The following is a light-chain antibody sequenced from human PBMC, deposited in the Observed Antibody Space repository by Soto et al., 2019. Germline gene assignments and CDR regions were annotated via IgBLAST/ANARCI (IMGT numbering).Light chain of an antibody. J-gene: IGKJ1*01. CDR3: QQYNSYSFTWT. CDR1: QSISSW. Sequence: DIQMTQSPSTLSASVGDRVTITCRASQSISSWLAWYQQKPGKAPKLLIDDASSLESGVPSRFSGSGSGTEFTLTISRLQPDDFATYYCQQYNSYSFTWTFGQGTKVEIK. CDR2: DAS. V-gene: IGKV1-5*01.